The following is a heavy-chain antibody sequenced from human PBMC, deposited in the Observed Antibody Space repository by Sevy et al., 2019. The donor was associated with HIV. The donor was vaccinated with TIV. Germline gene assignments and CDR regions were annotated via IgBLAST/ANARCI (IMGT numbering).Heavy chain of an antibody. CDR1: GFTFSSYS. J-gene: IGHJ6*02. V-gene: IGHV3-21*01. Sequence: GGSLRLTCAASGFTFSSYSMNWVRQAPGKGLEWVSSISSSSSYIYYADSVKGRFTISRDNAKNSLYLQMNSLRAEDTAVYYCARDVGVTMVRGVISDYYYGMDVWVQGTTVTVSS. CDR3: ARDVGVTMVRGVISDYYYGMDV. CDR2: ISSSSSYI. D-gene: IGHD3-10*01.